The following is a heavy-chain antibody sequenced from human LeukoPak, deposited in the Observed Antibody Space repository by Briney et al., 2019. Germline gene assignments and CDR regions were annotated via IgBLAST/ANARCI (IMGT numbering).Heavy chain of an antibody. Sequence: SQTLSLTCVISGDSVASNSTACNLIRQSPSRGLEWLGRTYYRSRWYNDYAVSVKGRITINPDTSKNQFSLQLNSVTPEDTAVYYCARGGQGDGYSADEAFDFWGQGTVVTVS. CDR1: GDSVASNSTA. J-gene: IGHJ3*01. CDR2: TYYRSRWYN. D-gene: IGHD5-24*01. CDR3: ARGGQGDGYSADEAFDF. V-gene: IGHV6-1*01.